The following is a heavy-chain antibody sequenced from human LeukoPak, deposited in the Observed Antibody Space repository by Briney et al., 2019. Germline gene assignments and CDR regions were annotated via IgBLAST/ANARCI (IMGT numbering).Heavy chain of an antibody. D-gene: IGHD4-17*01. Sequence: GGSLRLSCAASAFTFSTYWMHWVRQGPGKGLVWVSGINSDGSSTNYADSVKGRFTISRDNANNTLYLQMNSLRAEDTAVYYCARMTTVTHYWGQGTLVTVSS. V-gene: IGHV3-74*01. CDR3: ARMTTVTHY. CDR1: AFTFSTYW. CDR2: INSDGSST. J-gene: IGHJ4*02.